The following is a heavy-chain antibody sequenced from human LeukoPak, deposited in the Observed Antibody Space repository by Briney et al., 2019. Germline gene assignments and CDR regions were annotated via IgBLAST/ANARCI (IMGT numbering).Heavy chain of an antibody. CDR3: ARQGLYYYGSGSYSLTGNWFDP. J-gene: IGHJ5*02. CDR1: GYSFTSYW. D-gene: IGHD3-10*01. Sequence: GESLKISCKGSGYSFTSYWISWVRQMPGKGLEWMGRIDPSDSYTNYSPPFQGHVTISADKSISTAYLQWSSLKASDTAMYYCARQGLYYYGSGSYSLTGNWFDPWGQGTLVTVSS. CDR2: IDPSDSYT. V-gene: IGHV5-10-1*01.